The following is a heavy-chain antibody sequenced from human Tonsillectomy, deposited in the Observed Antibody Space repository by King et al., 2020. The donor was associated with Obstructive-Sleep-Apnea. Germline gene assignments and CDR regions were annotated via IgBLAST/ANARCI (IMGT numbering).Heavy chain of an antibody. CDR1: GYTFTGYG. V-gene: IGHV1-18*01. CDR2: ISPHNGKT. J-gene: IGHJ4*02. D-gene: IGHD3-22*01. Sequence: QLVQSGAEVKKPGASVKVSCKTSGYTFTGYGINWVRQAPGQGLEWMGWISPHNGKTNYAQKVQGRVTMTTDTSTTTAYMELRSLRSDDTAVYYCAREEYYFDGSGYYPSDYWGQGPLVTVSS. CDR3: AREEYYFDGSGYYPSDY.